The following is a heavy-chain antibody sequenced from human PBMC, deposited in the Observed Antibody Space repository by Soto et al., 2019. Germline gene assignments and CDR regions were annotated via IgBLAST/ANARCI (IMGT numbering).Heavy chain of an antibody. V-gene: IGHV4-4*07. Sequence: QVQLQESGPGLVKPSETLSLTCTVSGGSITSYQWSWIRQTGGKGLEWIGRIDASGSTDYNAALKSRVIMSVDTSKNQVSLKVTSVTAADTAVYYCARDLNYDCWSERDKYFDPLGQGTLVTVSS. CDR2: IDASGST. D-gene: IGHD3-3*01. J-gene: IGHJ5*02. CDR3: ARDLNYDCWSERDKYFDP. CDR1: GGSITSYQ.